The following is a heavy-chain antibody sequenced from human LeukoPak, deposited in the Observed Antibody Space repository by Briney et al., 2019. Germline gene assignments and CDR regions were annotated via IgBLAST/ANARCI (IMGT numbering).Heavy chain of an antibody. V-gene: IGHV1-18*01. Sequence: ASVKVSCKVSGYTFISYGISWLRQAPGQGLEWMGWISSSSGKTNSAQKFQGRVTMTTDTSTSTAYMELRSLRFDDTALYYCARGHSSSSGWFDPWGQGTLVTVSS. CDR1: GYTFISYG. J-gene: IGHJ5*02. D-gene: IGHD6-6*01. CDR2: ISSSSGKT. CDR3: ARGHSSSSGWFDP.